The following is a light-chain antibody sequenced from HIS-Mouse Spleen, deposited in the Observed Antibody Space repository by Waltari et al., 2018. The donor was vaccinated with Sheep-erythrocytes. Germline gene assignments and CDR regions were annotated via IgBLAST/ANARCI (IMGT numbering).Light chain of an antibody. CDR1: ALPKQY. J-gene: IGLJ3*02. V-gene: IGLV3-10*01. CDR3: YSTDSSGNHWV. CDR2: EDS. Sequence: SYELTQPTSVSVSPGQTARITCSGDALPKQYSSWYQQKSGQAPVLVIYEDSKRPSGIPERFSGSTSGTMATLTISGAQVEDEADYYCYSTDSSGNHWVFGGGTKLTVL.